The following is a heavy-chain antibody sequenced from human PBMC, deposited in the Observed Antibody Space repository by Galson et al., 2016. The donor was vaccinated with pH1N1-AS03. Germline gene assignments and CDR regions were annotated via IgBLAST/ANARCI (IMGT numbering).Heavy chain of an antibody. CDR1: GFTLSNAW. J-gene: IGHJ4*02. Sequence: SLRLSCAGSGFTLSNAWMSWVRQAPGKGLQWLGRIRSKTDGGTTDYAEPVKGRFTISRDDSKNKLWLQMVSLKTEDTGVYYCTTVFYDSSVGRWGQGTLVTVSS. CDR2: IRSKTDGGTT. CDR3: TTVFYDSSVGR. D-gene: IGHD3-22*01. V-gene: IGHV3-15*01.